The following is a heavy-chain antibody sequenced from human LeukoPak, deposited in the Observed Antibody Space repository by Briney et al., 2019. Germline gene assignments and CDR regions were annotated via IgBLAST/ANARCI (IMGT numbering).Heavy chain of an antibody. CDR3: ARATTTMIDWGY. CDR2: IYHSGST. CDR1: GYSISSGYY. D-gene: IGHD3-22*01. V-gene: IGHV4-38-2*02. Sequence: KPSETLSLTCTVSGYSISSGYYWGWIRQPPGKGLEWIGSIYHSGSTYYNPSLKSRVTISVDTSKKQFSLKLSSVTAADTAVYYCARATTTMIDWGYWGQGTLVTVSS. J-gene: IGHJ4*02.